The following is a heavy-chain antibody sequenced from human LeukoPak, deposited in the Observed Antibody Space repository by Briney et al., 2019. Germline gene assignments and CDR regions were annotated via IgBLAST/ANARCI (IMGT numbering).Heavy chain of an antibody. D-gene: IGHD3-9*01. CDR1: GYTFTGYY. CDR3: ARLGATYYDILTGYHPYYYMDV. V-gene: IGHV1-2*02. Sequence: ASVKVSCKASGYTFTGYYMHWVRQAPGQGLEWMGWINPNSGGTDYAQKFQGRVTMTRDTSISTAYMELSRLRSDDTAVYYCARLGATYYDILTGYHPYYYMDVWGKGTTVTVSS. J-gene: IGHJ6*03. CDR2: INPNSGGT.